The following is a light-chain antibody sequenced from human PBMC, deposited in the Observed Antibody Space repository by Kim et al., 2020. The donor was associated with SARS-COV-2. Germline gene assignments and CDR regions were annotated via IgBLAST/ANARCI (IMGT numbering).Light chain of an antibody. CDR1: SSNIGSNT. Sequence: VLTQPPSASGTPGQRVTISCSGSSSNIGSNTVNWYQQLPGTAPKLLIYSNNQRPSGVPDRFSGSKSGTSASLAISGLQSEDEADYYCAAWDDSLNGPVFGGGTQLTVL. V-gene: IGLV1-44*01. CDR3: AAWDDSLNGPV. J-gene: IGLJ2*01. CDR2: SNN.